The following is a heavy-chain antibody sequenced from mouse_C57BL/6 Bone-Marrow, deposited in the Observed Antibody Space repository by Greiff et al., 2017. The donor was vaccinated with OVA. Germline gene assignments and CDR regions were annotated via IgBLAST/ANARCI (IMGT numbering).Heavy chain of an antibody. V-gene: IGHV14-4*01. CDR2: IDPENGDT. CDR3: TRYYYGSSYFDY. Sequence: VQLQQSGAEPVRPGASVKLSCTASGFNIKDDYMHWVKQRPEQGLEWIGWIDPENGDTEYASKFQGKATITADTSSNTAYLQLSSLTSEDTAVYYCTRYYYGSSYFDYWGQGTTLTVSS. J-gene: IGHJ2*01. CDR1: GFNIKDDY. D-gene: IGHD1-1*01.